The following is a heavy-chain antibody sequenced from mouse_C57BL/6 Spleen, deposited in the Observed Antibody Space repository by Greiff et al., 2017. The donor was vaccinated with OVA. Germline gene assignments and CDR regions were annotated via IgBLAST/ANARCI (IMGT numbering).Heavy chain of an antibody. CDR2: FYPGSGSI. V-gene: IGHV1-62-2*01. Sequence: VQLQQSGAELVKPGASVKLSCKASGYTFTEYDMHWVKQRSVQGLEWIGWFYPGSGSIAYNEKFKVKATLTADKSSSTGYMELSSLTSEDSAVYVCASNEVLYDTGFDDWGQGTTLTVSS. J-gene: IGHJ2*01. CDR1: GYTFTEYD. D-gene: IGHD1-1*01. CDR3: ASNEVLYDTGFDD.